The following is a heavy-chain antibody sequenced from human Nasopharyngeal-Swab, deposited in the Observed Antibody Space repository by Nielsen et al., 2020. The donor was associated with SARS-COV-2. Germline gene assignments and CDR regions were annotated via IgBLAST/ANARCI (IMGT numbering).Heavy chain of an antibody. J-gene: IGHJ5*02. Sequence: SETLSLTCSVSGDFISTYYWSWIRQPPGKGLEWIGYISHSGSTNYNPSLKSRVTISVDTSKNQFSLKLTSVTAADTAVYYCARGLDAWGQGTLVTVSS. CDR3: ARGLDA. V-gene: IGHV4-59*13. CDR2: ISHSGST. CDR1: GDFISTYY.